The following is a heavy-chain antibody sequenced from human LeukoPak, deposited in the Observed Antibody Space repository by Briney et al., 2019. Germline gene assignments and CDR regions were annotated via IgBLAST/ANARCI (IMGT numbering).Heavy chain of an antibody. J-gene: IGHJ5*02. CDR1: GYTFTSYY. CDR3: ATSSGWNYNWFDP. D-gene: IGHD6-19*01. CDR2: INPSGGST. V-gene: IGHV1-46*01. Sequence: ASVKVSCKASGYTFTSYYMHWVRQAPGQGLEWMGIINPSGGSTSYAQKFQGRVTMTRDMSTSTVYMELSSLRSEDTAVYYCATSSGWNYNWFDPWGQGTLVTVSS.